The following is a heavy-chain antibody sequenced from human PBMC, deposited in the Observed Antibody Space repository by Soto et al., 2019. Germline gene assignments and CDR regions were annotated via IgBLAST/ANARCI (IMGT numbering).Heavy chain of an antibody. D-gene: IGHD3-10*01. CDR2: ISYDGSNK. V-gene: IGHV3-30*18. J-gene: IGHJ4*02. Sequence: QVQLVESGGGVVQPGRSLRLSCAASGFTFSSYGMHWVRQAPGNGLEWVAVISYDGSNKYYADSVKGRFTISRDNSKHTLYLQMNSLRAEDTAVYYWGKQGWFGEFYFDYWGQGTLRTVSS. CDR1: GFTFSSYG. CDR3: GKQGWFGEFYFDY.